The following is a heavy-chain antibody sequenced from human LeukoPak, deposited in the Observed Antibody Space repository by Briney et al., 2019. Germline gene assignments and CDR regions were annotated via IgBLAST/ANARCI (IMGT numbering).Heavy chain of an antibody. CDR2: ISAYNGNT. Sequence: ASVTVSCKASGYTFTSYGISWVRQAPGQGLEWMGWISAYNGNTNYAQKLQGRVTMTTDTSTSTAYMELRSLRSDDTAVYYCARWVWFGETYYYYGMDVWGQGTTVTVSS. CDR3: ARWVWFGETYYYYGMDV. CDR1: GYTFTSYG. V-gene: IGHV1-18*01. J-gene: IGHJ6*02. D-gene: IGHD3-10*01.